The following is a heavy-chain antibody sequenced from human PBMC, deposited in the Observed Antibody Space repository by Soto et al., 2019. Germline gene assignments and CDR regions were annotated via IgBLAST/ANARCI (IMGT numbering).Heavy chain of an antibody. CDR1: GFTFSSYS. Sequence: EVQLVESGGGLVKPGGSLRLSCAASGFTFSSYSMNWVRQAPGKGLEWVSSISSSSSYIYYADSVKGRFTISRDNAKNSLYLQMNSLRAEDTAMYYCASPSPHIGSSGYWAYWGQGTLVTVSS. D-gene: IGHD3-22*01. CDR2: ISSSSSYI. J-gene: IGHJ4*02. CDR3: ASPSPHIGSSGYWAY. V-gene: IGHV3-21*01.